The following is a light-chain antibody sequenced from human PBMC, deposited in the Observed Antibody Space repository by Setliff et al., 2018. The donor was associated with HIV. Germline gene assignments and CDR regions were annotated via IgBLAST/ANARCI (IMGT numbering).Light chain of an antibody. J-gene: IGLJ1*01. CDR3: CSNTGSNTFV. V-gene: IGLV2-23*01. CDR2: QAS. CDR1: SGDVGRYNL. Sequence: QSVLTQPASVSGSPGQSITISCTGTSGDVGRYNLVSWYQQQPGKPPKLMIYQASKRPSGVSNCFSGSKSGNTASLTISGLQAEDEADYYCCSNTGSNTFVFGTGTKVTVL.